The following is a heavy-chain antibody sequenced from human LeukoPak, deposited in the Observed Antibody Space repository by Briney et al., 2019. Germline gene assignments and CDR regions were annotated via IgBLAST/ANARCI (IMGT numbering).Heavy chain of an antibody. Sequence: GGSLRLSCAASGFTFSSYGMHWVRQAPGKGLEWVAVIWYDGSNKYYADSVKGRFTISRDNSKNTLYLQMNSLGAEDTAVYYSAKGKQWLVESYYFDYWGQGTLVTVSS. CDR2: IWYDGSNK. V-gene: IGHV3-33*06. J-gene: IGHJ4*02. D-gene: IGHD6-19*01. CDR1: GFTFSSYG. CDR3: AKGKQWLVESYYFDY.